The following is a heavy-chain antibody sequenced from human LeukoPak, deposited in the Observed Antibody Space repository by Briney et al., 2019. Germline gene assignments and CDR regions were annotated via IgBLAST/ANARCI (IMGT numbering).Heavy chain of an antibody. CDR2: IKQDGSDK. Sequence: GGSLRLSCAASEFTCSSYRMSWLPPAPGKGLEGVANIKQDGSDKYYVDSVKGRFTISGDNAKSSLYLQMNSLRAEATAVYYCARADGDGGYYYYYGMDVWGKGTTVTVSS. J-gene: IGHJ6*04. D-gene: IGHD4-17*01. CDR3: ARADGDGGYYYYYGMDV. V-gene: IGHV3-7*03. CDR1: EFTCSSYR.